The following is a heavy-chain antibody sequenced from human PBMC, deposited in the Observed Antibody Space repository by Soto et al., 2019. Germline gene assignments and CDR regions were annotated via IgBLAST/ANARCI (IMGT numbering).Heavy chain of an antibody. V-gene: IGHV4-39*07. Sequence: SETLSLTCTVSGGSISSSNYYWGWIRQPPGKGLEWIGNIYHSGRTYYHASLKSRVTISADTSKNQFSLTLTSVTAADTAVYYCARGPDSSKTGYWGQGTRVTVSS. CDR2: IYHSGRT. CDR1: GGSISSSNYY. CDR3: ARGPDSSKTGY. J-gene: IGHJ4*02. D-gene: IGHD4-4*01.